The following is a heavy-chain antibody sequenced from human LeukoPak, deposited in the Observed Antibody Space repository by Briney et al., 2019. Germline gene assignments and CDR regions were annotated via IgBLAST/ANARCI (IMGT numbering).Heavy chain of an antibody. Sequence: GGSLRLSCAASGFTFSSYSMTWVRQAPGKGLEWVANIKQDGGDKYYVDSVKGRFTISRDNAKSSLYLQMNSLRAGDTAVYYCARGRGEDYWGQGTLVTVSS. CDR3: ARGRGEDY. CDR2: IKQDGGDK. CDR1: GFTFSSYS. V-gene: IGHV3-7*04. J-gene: IGHJ4*02. D-gene: IGHD3-16*01.